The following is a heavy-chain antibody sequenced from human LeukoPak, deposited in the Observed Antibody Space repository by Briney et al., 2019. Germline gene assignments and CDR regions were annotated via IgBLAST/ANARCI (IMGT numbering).Heavy chain of an antibody. CDR2: IKQDGGEK. CDR1: EFTFSSYW. Sequence: GGSLRLSCAASEFTFSSYWMSWVRQAPGKGLEWVANIKQDGGEKYYLDSAKGRFTVSRDNAKNSLYLQMNSLRAEDTAVYYCARVGARQVLEYWGQGTLVTVSS. CDR3: ARVGARQVLEY. V-gene: IGHV3-7*01. J-gene: IGHJ4*02. D-gene: IGHD4-17*01.